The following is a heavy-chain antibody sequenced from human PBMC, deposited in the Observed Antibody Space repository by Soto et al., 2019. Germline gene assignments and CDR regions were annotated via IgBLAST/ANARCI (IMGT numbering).Heavy chain of an antibody. CDR1: GFTFSIYS. CDR3: ARVGDYGAFDI. J-gene: IGHJ3*02. D-gene: IGHD4-17*01. V-gene: IGHV3-64*01. Sequence: GGSLRLSCAASGFTFSIYSMHWVRQAPGKGLEYVSAISSNGGSTYYANSVKGRFTISRDNSKNTLYLQMGSLRAEDMAVYYCARVGDYGAFDIWGQATMVTVSS. CDR2: ISSNGGST.